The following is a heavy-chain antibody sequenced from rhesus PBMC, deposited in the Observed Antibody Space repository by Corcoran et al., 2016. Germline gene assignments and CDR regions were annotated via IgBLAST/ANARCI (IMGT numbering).Heavy chain of an antibody. CDR3: ARVNIAAALNFDY. CDR2: IYGDTAST. D-gene: IGHD6-43*01. Sequence: QVQLQESGPGVVKPSETLSLTCAVSGGSISDSYRGSWIRQPPGKGLEWIGYIYGDTASTNYSPSLKNLVTILKDTSKNHFSLKLSSVTAADTAVYYCARVNIAAALNFDYWGQGVQVTVSS. V-gene: IGHV4S10*01. J-gene: IGHJ4*01. CDR1: GGSISDSYR.